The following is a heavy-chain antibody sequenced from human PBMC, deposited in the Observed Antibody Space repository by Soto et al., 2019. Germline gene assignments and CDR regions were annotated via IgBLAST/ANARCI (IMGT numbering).Heavy chain of an antibody. CDR2: ISAYNGNT. CDR3: ARGGRHDSSGYYLPFSGMDV. Sequence: QVQLVQSGAEVKKPGASVKVSCKASGYTFTSYGISWVRQAPGQGREWMRWISAYNGNTNYAQKLQGRVTMTTDTSTSTAYMELRSLRSDDTAVYYCARGGRHDSSGYYLPFSGMDVWGQGTTVTVSS. D-gene: IGHD3-22*01. V-gene: IGHV1-18*01. CDR1: GYTFTSYG. J-gene: IGHJ6*02.